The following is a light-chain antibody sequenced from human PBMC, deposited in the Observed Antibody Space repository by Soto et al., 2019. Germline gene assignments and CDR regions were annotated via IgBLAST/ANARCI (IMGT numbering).Light chain of an antibody. J-gene: IGLJ1*01. Sequence: QSVMTQPPSGSAAPGQRVTISCSGSSSNIGGNSVSWYQQLPGTAPQLLIYDDDKRPSVIPDRFSGSKSGTSATLGITGFQAGDEADYYCGSWDSRLSAYVFGTGTKVTFL. V-gene: IGLV1-51*01. CDR1: SSNIGGNS. CDR2: DDD. CDR3: GSWDSRLSAYV.